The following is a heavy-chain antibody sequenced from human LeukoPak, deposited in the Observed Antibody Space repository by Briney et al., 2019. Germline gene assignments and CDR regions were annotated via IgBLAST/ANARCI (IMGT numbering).Heavy chain of an antibody. D-gene: IGHD4-11*01. CDR2: VYTSGTT. Sequence: SESLSLTCILSVGSITSDYWGWIRQPSGEGMEWIGYVYTSGTTNKNPSLKSRFPISVDPSKAQFSLKLSSVAVAATAVCYCAGGSTTVTSWGQGTLVTVSS. V-gene: IGHV4-4*09. J-gene: IGHJ4*02. CDR3: AGGSTTVTS. CDR1: VGSITSDY.